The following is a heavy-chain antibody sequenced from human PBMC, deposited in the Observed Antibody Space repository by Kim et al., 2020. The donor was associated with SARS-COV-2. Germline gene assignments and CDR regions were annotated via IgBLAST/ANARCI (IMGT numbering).Heavy chain of an antibody. CDR3: ARVQYYYDSSGYYRFDY. D-gene: IGHD3-22*01. Sequence: ASVKVSCKASGYTFTSYGISWVRQAPGQGLEWMGWISAYNGNTNYAQKLQGRVTMTTDTSTSTAYMELRSLRSDDTAVYYCARVQYYYDSSGYYRFDYWGQGTLVTVSS. V-gene: IGHV1-18*04. CDR1: GYTFTSYG. CDR2: ISAYNGNT. J-gene: IGHJ4*02.